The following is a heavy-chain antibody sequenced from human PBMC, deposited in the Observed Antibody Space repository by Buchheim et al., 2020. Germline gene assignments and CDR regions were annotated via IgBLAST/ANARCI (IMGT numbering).Heavy chain of an antibody. CDR2: IRSRTNRYAT. D-gene: IGHD2-15*01. CDR3: ARPNGSRFNWLDA. CDR1: GFNFQGSV. Sequence: EVHLVESGGGLVQPGGSLTLSCAGSGFNFQGSVIYWVRQASGKGLEWIARIRSRTNRYATAYSESVKGRFIISREDVENQAFLQMNSLKPEDAAIYYCARPNGSRFNWLDAWGQGT. J-gene: IGHJ5*02. V-gene: IGHV3-73*01.